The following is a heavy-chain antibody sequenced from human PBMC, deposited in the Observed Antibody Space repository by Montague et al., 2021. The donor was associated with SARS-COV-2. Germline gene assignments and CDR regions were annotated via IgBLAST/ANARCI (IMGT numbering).Heavy chain of an antibody. D-gene: IGHD3-22*01. CDR2: IYHTGGI. V-gene: IGHV4-4*03. CDR3: ARLGGLIGRPPAGYNWFDP. J-gene: IGHJ5*02. CDR1: NGSISSDEW. Sequence: PETLSLTCVVSNGSISSDEWWSCVRPAPGKGLELIGEIYHTGGINYNPSLRSRVTILADKSENQFSLKLTSVTAADTAVYYCARLGGLIGRPPAGYNWFDPWGQGTLVTVSS.